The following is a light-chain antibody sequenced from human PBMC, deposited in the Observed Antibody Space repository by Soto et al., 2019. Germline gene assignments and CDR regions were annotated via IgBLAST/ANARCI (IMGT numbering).Light chain of an antibody. CDR3: CSYAGSGTDNYV. CDR2: EGI. J-gene: IGLJ1*01. Sequence: QSVLTQPACVSGSPGQSITISCTGTSSDIGTYNLVSWYQHYPGKAPKLMIYEGIKRPSGVSNRFSGSKSGNTAFLTISGLQAEDEADYYCCSYAGSGTDNYVFGSGTKLTVL. V-gene: IGLV2-23*01. CDR1: SSDIGTYNL.